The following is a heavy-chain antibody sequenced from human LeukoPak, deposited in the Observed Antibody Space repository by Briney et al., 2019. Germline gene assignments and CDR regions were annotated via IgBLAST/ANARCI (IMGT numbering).Heavy chain of an antibody. D-gene: IGHD6-19*01. V-gene: IGHV3-74*01. J-gene: IGHJ4*02. CDR2: ISNDGSRT. Sequence: GGSLRLSCAASGFTFSGYSMNWVRQVPGEGLEWVSGISNDGSRTRSADSVKGRFAISRDHSRSTLYLQMNSLRVEDTAVYYCTSLTRSVAWDYWGQGTLVTVSS. CDR1: GFTFSGYS. CDR3: TSLTRSVAWDY.